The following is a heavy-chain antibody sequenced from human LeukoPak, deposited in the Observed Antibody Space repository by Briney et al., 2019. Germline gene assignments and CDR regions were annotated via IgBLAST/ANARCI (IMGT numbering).Heavy chain of an antibody. Sequence: PGGSLRLSCEASTFDFNSNTMTWVRQAPGKGLEWVSSISNSGHYIYYADSLKGRFTISRDNAKNSLYPQMNSLRADDTVMYDCAGWYCTGGDCYFDHWGQGTLVTVSS. CDR1: TFDFNSNT. J-gene: IGHJ4*02. V-gene: IGHV3-21*01. D-gene: IGHD2-8*02. CDR3: AGWYCTGGDCYFDH. CDR2: ISNSGHYI.